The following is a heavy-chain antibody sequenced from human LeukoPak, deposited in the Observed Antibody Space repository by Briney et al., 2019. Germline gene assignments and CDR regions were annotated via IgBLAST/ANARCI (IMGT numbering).Heavy chain of an antibody. CDR2: IKQDGSEK. J-gene: IGHJ4*02. CDR3: ARARGYSGYLDRFDY. D-gene: IGHD5-12*01. V-gene: IGHV3-7*03. CDR1: GFTFSSYW. Sequence: PGGSLRLSCAASGFTFSSYWMSWVRQAPGKGLEWVANIKQDGSEKYYVDSVKGRFTISRDNAKNSLYLQMNSLRAEGTAVYYCARARGYSGYLDRFDYWGQGTLVTVSS.